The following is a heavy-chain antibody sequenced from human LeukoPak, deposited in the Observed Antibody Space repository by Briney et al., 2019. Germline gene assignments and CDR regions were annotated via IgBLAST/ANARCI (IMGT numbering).Heavy chain of an antibody. CDR2: IYYSGST. D-gene: IGHD2/OR15-2a*01. CDR1: GGSISSSSYY. Sequence: SETLSLTCTVSGGSISSSSYYWGWIRQPPGKGLEWIGSIYYSGSTYYNPSLKSRVTISVDTSKNQFSLKLSSVTAADTAVYYCARDYFTGFDYWGQGTLVTVSS. CDR3: ARDYFTGFDY. V-gene: IGHV4-39*07. J-gene: IGHJ4*02.